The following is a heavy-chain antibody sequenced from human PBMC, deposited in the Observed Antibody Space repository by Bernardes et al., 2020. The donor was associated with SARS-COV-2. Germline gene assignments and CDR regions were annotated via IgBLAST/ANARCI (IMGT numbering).Heavy chain of an antibody. CDR3: ARVSYYGSSANAFDI. V-gene: IGHV3-48*01. D-gene: IGHD3-22*01. CDR1: GFTFSSYS. CDR2: ISSTGSI. Sequence: GSLRLSCTASGFTFSSYSLNWVRQAPGKGLDWISYISSTGSIYYADSARGRFTISRDNAKNSLYLQMNGLRAEDTAVYYCARVSYYGSSANAFDIWGQGTMVTVSS. J-gene: IGHJ3*02.